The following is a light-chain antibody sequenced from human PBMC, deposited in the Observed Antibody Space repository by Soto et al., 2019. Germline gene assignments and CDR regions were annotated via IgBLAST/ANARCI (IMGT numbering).Light chain of an antibody. CDR3: QQYDSLPLT. CDR1: QDISNY. CDR2: DAS. Sequence: DIQMTQSPSSLSASVGDRVTITCQASQDISNYLNWYQQKPGKAPKLLIYDASNLETGVPSRFNGRGSGTDFTFTISSLQPEDIATYYCQQYDSLPLTFGHGTRLEIK. V-gene: IGKV1-33*01. J-gene: IGKJ5*01.